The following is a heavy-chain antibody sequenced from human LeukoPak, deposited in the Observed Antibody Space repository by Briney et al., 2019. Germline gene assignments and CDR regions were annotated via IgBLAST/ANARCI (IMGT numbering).Heavy chain of an antibody. V-gene: IGHV4-31*03. Sequence: SQTLSLTCTVSGGSISSGGYYWSRIRQHPGKGLEWIGYIYYSGSTYYNPSLKSRVTMSVDTSKNQFALKLSSVTAADTAVYYCARQDSSSWYYFDDWGQGTLVTVSS. CDR1: GGSISSGGYY. D-gene: IGHD6-13*01. J-gene: IGHJ4*02. CDR2: IYYSGST. CDR3: ARQDSSSWYYFDD.